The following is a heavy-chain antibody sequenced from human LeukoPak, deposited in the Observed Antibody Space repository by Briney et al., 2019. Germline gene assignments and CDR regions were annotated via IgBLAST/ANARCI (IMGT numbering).Heavy chain of an antibody. CDR1: GFTFSSYG. V-gene: IGHV3-33*01. D-gene: IGHD6-13*01. J-gene: IGHJ4*02. Sequence: GGSLRLSCAAPGFTFSSYGMHWVRQAPGKGLEWVAVIWYDGSNKYYADSVKGRFTIPRDNSKNTLYLQMNSLRAEDTAVYYCARDSSSWSPNFDYWGQGTLVTVSS. CDR3: ARDSSSWSPNFDY. CDR2: IWYDGSNK.